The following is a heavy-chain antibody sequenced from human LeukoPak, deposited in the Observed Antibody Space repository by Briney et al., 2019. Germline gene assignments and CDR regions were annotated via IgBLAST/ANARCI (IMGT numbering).Heavy chain of an antibody. CDR3: ARAGLRGTDILTGYYFLLSPDY. J-gene: IGHJ4*02. V-gene: IGHV4-4*07. CDR2: IYTSGST. CDR1: GGSISSYY. Sequence: SETLSLTCTVSGGSISSYYWSWIRQPAGKGLEWIGRIYTSGSTNYNPSLKSRVTMSVDTSKNQFSLKLSSVTAADTAVYYCARAGLRGTDILTGYYFLLSPDYWGQGTLVTVSS. D-gene: IGHD3-9*01.